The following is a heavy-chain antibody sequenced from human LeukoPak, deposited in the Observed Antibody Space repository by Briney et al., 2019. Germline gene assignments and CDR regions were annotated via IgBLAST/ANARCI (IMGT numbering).Heavy chain of an antibody. CDR1: GVSISSSNSY. D-gene: IGHD3-3*01. CDR3: ARGPALFLARFDI. CDR2: IYYSGNT. V-gene: IGHV4-39*01. J-gene: IGHJ3*02. Sequence: SETLSLTCTVSGVSISSSNSYWGWIRQPPGKGLEWIGSIYYSGNTYYNASLKSQVSISIDTSKNQFSLKLSSVTAADTAVYYCARGPALFLARFDIWGQGTMVTVSS.